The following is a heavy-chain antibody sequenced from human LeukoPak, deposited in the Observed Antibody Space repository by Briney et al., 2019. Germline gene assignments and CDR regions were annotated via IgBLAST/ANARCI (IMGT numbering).Heavy chain of an antibody. CDR1: GGSISSSSFY. D-gene: IGHD1-14*01. J-gene: IGHJ4*02. CDR3: ARLQPEVDY. Sequence: SETLSLTCTVSGGSISSSSFYWGWIRQPPGKGLEWIGSIYYSGNTYYNPSLKSRVTISVDTSKNQFSLKLNSVAAADTAVYYRARLQPEVDYWGQGTLVTVSS. CDR2: IYYSGNT. V-gene: IGHV4-39*01.